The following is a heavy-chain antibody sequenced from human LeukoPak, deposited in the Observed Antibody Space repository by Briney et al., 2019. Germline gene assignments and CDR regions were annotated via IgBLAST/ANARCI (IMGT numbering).Heavy chain of an antibody. V-gene: IGHV4-61*05. CDR2: IYYSGSI. CDR1: GGSSSNSNYY. J-gene: IGHJ5*02. CDR3: ARFEWELSWVDP. D-gene: IGHD1-26*01. Sequence: KPSETLSLTCTVSGGSSSNSNYYWAWIYWSWIRQPPGKGLEWIGYIYYSGSIKYNSSLKSRVTISVDTSKNQISLKLRSVTAADTAVYYCARFEWELSWVDPWGQGTLVTVSS.